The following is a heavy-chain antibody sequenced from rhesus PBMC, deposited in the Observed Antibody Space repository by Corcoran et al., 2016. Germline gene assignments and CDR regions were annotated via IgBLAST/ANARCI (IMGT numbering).Heavy chain of an antibody. CDR3: ARGCIVGTRRGRYFDY. J-gene: IGHJ4*01. V-gene: IGHV4-122*02. Sequence: QVQLQESGTGLVNPSETLSLTCAVSGGSISHGYYSLTWRHPPPVQGMECIGYITSIGSTISNPALKCRVPISRVTSKTQFSLTLCSVTAADTAVYYCARGCIVGTRRGRYFDYWGQGVLVTVSS. CDR1: GGSISHGYYS. D-gene: IGHD1-44*01. CDR2: ITSIGST.